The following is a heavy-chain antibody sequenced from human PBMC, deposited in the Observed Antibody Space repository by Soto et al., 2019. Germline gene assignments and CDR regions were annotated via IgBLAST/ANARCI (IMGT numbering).Heavy chain of an antibody. CDR2: IYYSGST. V-gene: IGHV4-61*01. D-gene: IGHD3-22*01. Sequence: SETLSLTCTVSGGSFSSGSYYWSWIRQPPGKGLEWIGYIYYSGSTNYNPTLKSRVTISVDTSQTQFSLKLSSVTAADTAAYDCAGDPGGDYDSSGYYYSTSLAFDIWGQGTMVTVSS. J-gene: IGHJ3*02. CDR3: AGDPGGDYDSSGYYYSTSLAFDI. CDR1: GGSFSSGSYY.